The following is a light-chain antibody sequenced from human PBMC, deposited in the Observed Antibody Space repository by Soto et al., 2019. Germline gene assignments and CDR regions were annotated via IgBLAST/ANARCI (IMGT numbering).Light chain of an antibody. CDR2: GAS. CDR1: QSVSSSY. Sequence: EIVLTQSPGTLSLSPGERATLSCRASQSVSSSYLAWYQQKPGQAPRLLIFGASTRATGIPDRFSGSGSGTDFTLTINRLEPEDFEVYYCQQYGSSPTWTFGQGTKVDIK. CDR3: QQYGSSPTWT. J-gene: IGKJ1*01. V-gene: IGKV3-20*01.